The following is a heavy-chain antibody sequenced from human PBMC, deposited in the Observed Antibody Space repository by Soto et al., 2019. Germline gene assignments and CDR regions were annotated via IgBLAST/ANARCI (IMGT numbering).Heavy chain of an antibody. CDR3: ARGHGSGSTYYYYYMDV. Sequence: SETLSLTCAVYGGSFSGYYWSWIRQPPGKGLEWIGEINHSGSTNYSPSLKSRVTISVDTSKNQFSLKLSSVTAADTAVYYCARGHGSGSTYYYYYMDVWGKGTTVTVSS. J-gene: IGHJ6*03. CDR2: INHSGST. CDR1: GGSFSGYY. V-gene: IGHV4-34*01. D-gene: IGHD3-10*01.